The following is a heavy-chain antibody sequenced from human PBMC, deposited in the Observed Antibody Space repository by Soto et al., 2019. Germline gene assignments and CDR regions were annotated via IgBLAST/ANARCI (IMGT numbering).Heavy chain of an antibody. D-gene: IGHD6-19*01. V-gene: IGHV3-30*04. CDR2: ISKDGMNK. CDR3: ARDMYSSDYFVKWFEP. Sequence: QVRLVESGGGVVQPGRSLRRSCTASGFSFSSYAMYWFRQPPGKGLEWVAVISKDGMNKNYADSVKGRVTVSRDNANYSLDLQLNSLRGEDTAMYYCARDMYSSDYFVKWFEPWGQGTLVTVSS. CDR1: GFSFSSYA. J-gene: IGHJ5*02.